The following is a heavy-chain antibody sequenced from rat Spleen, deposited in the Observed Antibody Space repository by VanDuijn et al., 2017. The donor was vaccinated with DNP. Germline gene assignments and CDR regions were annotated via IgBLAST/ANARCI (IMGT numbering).Heavy chain of an antibody. D-gene: IGHD1-11*01. V-gene: IGHV5-7*01. CDR1: GFTFSNYD. Sequence: EVQLVESGGGLVQPGRSMKLSCAASGFTFSNYDMAWVRQAPKKGLEWVATISYDGSSTYYRDSVKGRFTISRDNAKSTLYLQRYSLRSEDTATYYCARHLNYGGYFDYWGQGVMVTVSS. CDR2: ISYDGSST. CDR3: ARHLNYGGYFDY. J-gene: IGHJ2*01.